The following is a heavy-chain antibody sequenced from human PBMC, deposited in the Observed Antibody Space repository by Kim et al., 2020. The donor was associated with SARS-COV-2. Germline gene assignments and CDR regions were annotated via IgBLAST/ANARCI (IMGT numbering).Heavy chain of an antibody. CDR3: ARDQYILWGEGSSGWYP. CDR1: GFTFSSYW. Sequence: GGSLRLSCAASGFTFSSYWMSWVRQALGKGLEWVANIKQDGSEKYYVDSVKGRFTISRDNAKNSLYLQMNSLRAEDTAVYYCARDQYILWGEGSSGWYPWGQGTLVTVSS. J-gene: IGHJ5*02. V-gene: IGHV3-7*01. CDR2: IKQDGSEK. D-gene: IGHD6-19*01.